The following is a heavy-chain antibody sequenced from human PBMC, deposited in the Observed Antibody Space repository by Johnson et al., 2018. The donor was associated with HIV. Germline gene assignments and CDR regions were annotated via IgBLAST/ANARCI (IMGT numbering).Heavy chain of an antibody. CDR1: GFTFSSYA. V-gene: IGHV3-30-3*01. Sequence: QVQLVESGGGVVQPGRSLRLSCAASGFTFSSYAMHWVRQAPGKGLEWVAVISYDGSNKYYADSVNGRFTISRDNAKNSLYLQMNSLRDEDTAVYYCARPRRGMATNRDAFDIWGQGTMVTVSS. CDR2: ISYDGSNK. J-gene: IGHJ3*02. CDR3: ARPRRGMATNRDAFDI. D-gene: IGHD5-24*01.